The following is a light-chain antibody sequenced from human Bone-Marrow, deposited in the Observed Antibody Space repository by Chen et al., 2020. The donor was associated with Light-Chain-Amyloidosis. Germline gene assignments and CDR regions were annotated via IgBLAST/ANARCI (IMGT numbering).Light chain of an antibody. CDR3: QQYNNWPPYT. V-gene: IGKV3-15*01. CDR1: QSINSD. J-gene: IGKJ2*01. Sequence: EIVMTLSPATLSVSPGERVTLSCRASQSINSDLAWYQQKPGQAPRLLIYRASIRATGIPARFSGSGSGTEFTLTISSLQSEDFAVYYCQQYNNWPPYTFGQGTKLEIK. CDR2: RAS.